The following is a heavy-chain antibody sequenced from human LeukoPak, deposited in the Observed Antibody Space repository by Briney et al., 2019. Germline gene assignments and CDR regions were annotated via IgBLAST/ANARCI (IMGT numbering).Heavy chain of an antibody. CDR3: ARDRDSSSWYDAFDI. J-gene: IGHJ3*02. Sequence: GASVKLSCKASGGTFSSNAISWVPQAPGQGLESMRGIIPIFGTANYAQKFQSRVTITADESTSTAYMELSSLRSEDTAVYYCARDRDSSSWYDAFDIWGQGTMVTVSS. CDR2: IIPIFGTA. CDR1: GGTFSSNA. V-gene: IGHV1-69*13. D-gene: IGHD6-13*01.